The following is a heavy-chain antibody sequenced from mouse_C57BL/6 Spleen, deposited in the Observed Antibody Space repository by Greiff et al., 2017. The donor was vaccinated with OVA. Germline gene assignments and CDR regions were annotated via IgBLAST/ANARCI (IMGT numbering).Heavy chain of an antibody. J-gene: IGHJ2*01. Sequence: VKLQESDAELVKPGASVKISCKVSGYTFTDHTIHWMKQRPEQGLEWIGYIYPRDGSTKYNEKFKGKATLTADKSSSTAYMQLNSLTSEDSAVYFCAREAVVAYYFDYWGQGTTLTVSS. CDR3: AREAVVAYYFDY. CDR1: GYTFTDHT. V-gene: IGHV1-78*01. CDR2: IYPRDGST. D-gene: IGHD1-1*01.